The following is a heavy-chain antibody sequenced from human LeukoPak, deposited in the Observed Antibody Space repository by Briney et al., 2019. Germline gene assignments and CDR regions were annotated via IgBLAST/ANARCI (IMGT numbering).Heavy chain of an antibody. CDR2: INAGNGNT. V-gene: IGHV1-3*01. CDR3: AKVKVGFGEMAYFDY. Sequence: GASVKVSCKASGYTFTSNAMHWVRQAPGQRLEWMGWINAGNGNTKYSQKFQGRVTITRDTSASTAYMELSSLRSEDTAVYYCAKVKVGFGEMAYFDYWGQGTLVTVSS. CDR1: GYTFTSNA. J-gene: IGHJ4*02. D-gene: IGHD3-10*01.